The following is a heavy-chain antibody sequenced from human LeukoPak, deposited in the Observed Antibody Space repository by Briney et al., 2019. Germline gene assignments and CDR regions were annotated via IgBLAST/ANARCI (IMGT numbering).Heavy chain of an antibody. V-gene: IGHV3-21*01. CDR1: GFTFSSYS. J-gene: IGHJ3*02. D-gene: IGHD2-21*02. CDR2: ISSSSSYI. Sequence: PGGSLRLSCAASGFTFSSYSMNWVRQAPGKGLEWVSSISSSSSYIYYADSVKGRFTISRDNAKNSLNLQMNSLRAEDTAVYYCARTYCGGDCPPGDDAFDIWGQGTMVTVSS. CDR3: ARTYCGGDCPPGDDAFDI.